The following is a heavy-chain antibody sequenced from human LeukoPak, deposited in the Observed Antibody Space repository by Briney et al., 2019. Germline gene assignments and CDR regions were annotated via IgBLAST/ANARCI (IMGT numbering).Heavy chain of an antibody. CDR2: IKQDGSEK. D-gene: IGHD3-22*01. V-gene: IGHV3-7*01. CDR1: GFTFSSYW. J-gene: IGHJ4*02. Sequence: GGSLRLSCAASGFTFSSYWMSWVSQAPGKGLEWVANIKQDGSEKYYVGSVKGRFTISRDNAKNSLYLQMNSLRAEDTAVYYCARGVRHYYDSSGYFDYWGQGTLVTVSS. CDR3: ARGVRHYYDSSGYFDY.